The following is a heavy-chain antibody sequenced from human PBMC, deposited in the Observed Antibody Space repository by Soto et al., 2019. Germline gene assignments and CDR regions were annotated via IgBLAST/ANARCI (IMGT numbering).Heavy chain of an antibody. CDR3: AKDWFDY. CDR2: ILTSGAT. V-gene: IGHV3-23*01. J-gene: IGHJ5*01. CDR1: GFTFNNYA. Sequence: EVQLLESGGGLVQPGGSLRLSCAASGFTFNNYAMTWVRQAPGKGLEWVSTILTSGATYYADSVRGRFTISRDNSKSTLYLQMNSLRVDDTAEYYCAKDWFDYWGPGTQVTVSS.